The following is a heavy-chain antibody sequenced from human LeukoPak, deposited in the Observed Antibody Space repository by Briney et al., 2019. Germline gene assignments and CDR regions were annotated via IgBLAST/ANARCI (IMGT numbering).Heavy chain of an antibody. CDR3: ARDGMAAPGFQH. Sequence: GGSLRLSCAASGLPFSTYGMHWVRQAPGKGLEWVAYTRYDGGNEYYTDSVKGRFTISRDNAKNSLYLQMNSLRAEDTAVYYCARDGMAAPGFQHWGQGTLVTVSS. CDR2: TRYDGGNE. J-gene: IGHJ1*01. V-gene: IGHV3-30*02. CDR1: GLPFSTYG. D-gene: IGHD6-6*01.